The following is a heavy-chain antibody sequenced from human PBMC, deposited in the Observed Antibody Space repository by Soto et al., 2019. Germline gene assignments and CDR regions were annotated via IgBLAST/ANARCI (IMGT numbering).Heavy chain of an antibody. D-gene: IGHD3-22*01. CDR3: ASSGIVGREVNTWFDP. Sequence: LSLTYTVSAGPITTSYWRWIRQPLGKALEWIGYISYRGSTNYNPSLKSRLTISIDTSKSQISLKLTSMTTADTAVYYCASSGIVGREVNTWFDPWGQGTLVTVSS. J-gene: IGHJ5*02. V-gene: IGHV4-59*01. CDR2: ISYRGST. CDR1: AGPITTSY.